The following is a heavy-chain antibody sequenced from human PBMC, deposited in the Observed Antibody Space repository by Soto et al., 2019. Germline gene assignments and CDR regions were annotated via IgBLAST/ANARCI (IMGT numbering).Heavy chain of an antibody. J-gene: IGHJ6*02. CDR2: ISPYTGNT. CDR1: GYIFVNYG. CDR3: VMVDNYVTPTPQDV. Sequence: QVQLVQSGDEVKKPGASVKVSCKASGYIFVNYGIAWVRQAPGQGLEWMGWISPYTGNTHSATKVQGRLTMTTDTSTSTAYMALGSRTVDDTAVYYCVMVDNYVTPTPQDVWGQGTTVTVSS. V-gene: IGHV1-18*01. D-gene: IGHD3-16*01.